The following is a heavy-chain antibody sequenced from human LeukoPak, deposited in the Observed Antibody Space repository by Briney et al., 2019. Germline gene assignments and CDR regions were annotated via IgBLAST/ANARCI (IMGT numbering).Heavy chain of an antibody. CDR2: ISYDGSNK. J-gene: IGHJ4*02. CDR1: GFTFSSYG. V-gene: IGHV3-30*18. Sequence: GRSLRLSCAASGFTFSSYGMHWVRQAPGKGLEWVAVISYDGSNKYYADSVKGRFTISRDNSKNTLYLQMNSLRAEDTAVYYCAKELDGYSYCWLYDYWGQGTLVTVSS. CDR3: AKELDGYSYCWLYDY. D-gene: IGHD5-18*01.